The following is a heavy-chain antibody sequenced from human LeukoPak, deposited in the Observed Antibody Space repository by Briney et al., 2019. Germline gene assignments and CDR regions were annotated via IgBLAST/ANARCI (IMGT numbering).Heavy chain of an antibody. CDR2: MNPKSGNT. CDR1: GYTFTNYE. Sequence: GASVKVSCKASGYTFTNYEINWVRQATGQGLEWMGWMNPKSGNTAYAQKFQGRVSMTWDTSIGTAYLELSSLTSVDTAVYYCAKAAIMAPMNADWFDPWGQGTLVTVSS. V-gene: IGHV1-8*01. J-gene: IGHJ5*02. CDR3: AKAAIMAPMNADWFDP. D-gene: IGHD5-12*01.